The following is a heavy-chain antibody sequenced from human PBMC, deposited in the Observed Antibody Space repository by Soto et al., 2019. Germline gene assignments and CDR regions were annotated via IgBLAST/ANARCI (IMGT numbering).Heavy chain of an antibody. CDR1: GFTFRSYA. V-gene: IGHV3-23*01. CDR2: TSGSGGST. Sequence: GGSLRLSCAASGFTFRSYAMSWVRQVPGKGLEWVSGTSGSGGSTYYADSVKGRFTISRDNSKNTVYLQMNSLRAEDTAVYYCAKVSGFYQHYEFSDYWGQRSLVTVSS. CDR3: AKVSGFYQHYEFSDY. D-gene: IGHD3-3*01. J-gene: IGHJ4*02.